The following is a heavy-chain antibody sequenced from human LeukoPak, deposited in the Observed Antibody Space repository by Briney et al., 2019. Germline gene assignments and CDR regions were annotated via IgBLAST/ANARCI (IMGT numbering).Heavy chain of an antibody. CDR1: GLTFSNSW. D-gene: IGHD6-19*01. Sequence: PGGSLRLSCEASGLTFSNSWMHWVRQAPGKGLVWVSRINNEGTTISYADSVKGRFTISRDNAKNTLYLQMNSLRAEDTAVYYCATGETWAAGIAVAGKIYWGQGTLVTVSS. CDR2: INNEGTTI. CDR3: ATGETWAAGIAVAGKIY. V-gene: IGHV3-74*01. J-gene: IGHJ4*02.